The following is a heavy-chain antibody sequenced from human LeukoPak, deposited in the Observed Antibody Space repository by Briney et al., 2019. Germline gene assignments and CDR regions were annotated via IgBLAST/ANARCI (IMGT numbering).Heavy chain of an antibody. D-gene: IGHD1-26*01. CDR1: GYTFSSYT. V-gene: IGHV1-18*01. Sequence: ASVKVSCKASGYTFSSYTMNWVRQAPGQGLEWMGWISAYNDDTIYTPKFQGRVTMTTDPSTTTAYMELTSLTSDDTAVYYCARDLASVGAPGLLYYYYGMDVWGQGTTVTVSS. CDR3: ARDLASVGAPGLLYYYYGMDV. J-gene: IGHJ6*02. CDR2: ISAYNDDT.